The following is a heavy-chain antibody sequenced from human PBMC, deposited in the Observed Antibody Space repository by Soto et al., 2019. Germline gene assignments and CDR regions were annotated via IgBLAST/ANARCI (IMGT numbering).Heavy chain of an antibody. V-gene: IGHV3-23*01. Sequence: EVPLLESGGGLVQPGGSLRLSCAASGFTFSSYAMSWVRQAPGKGLEWVSAISGSGGSTYYADSVKGRFTISRDNSKNTLYLQMNSLRAEDTAVYYCAKDYCGGDCFHYWYFDLWGRGTLVTVSS. CDR2: ISGSGGST. CDR3: AKDYCGGDCFHYWYFDL. CDR1: GFTFSSYA. D-gene: IGHD2-21*02. J-gene: IGHJ2*01.